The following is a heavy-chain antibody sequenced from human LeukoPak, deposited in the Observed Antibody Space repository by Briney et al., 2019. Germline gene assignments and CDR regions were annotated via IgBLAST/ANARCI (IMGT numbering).Heavy chain of an antibody. V-gene: IGHV3-9*01. J-gene: IGHJ5*02. CDR1: GFTFDDYA. CDR3: ATTPLGYSSSWYGGWFDP. D-gene: IGHD6-13*01. Sequence: PGGSLRLSCAASGFTFDDYAMHWVRQAPGKGLEWVSGISWNSGSIGYADSVQGRFTISRDNAKNSLYLQMNSLRAEDTALYYCATTPLGYSSSWYGGWFDPWGQGTLVTVSS. CDR2: ISWNSGSI.